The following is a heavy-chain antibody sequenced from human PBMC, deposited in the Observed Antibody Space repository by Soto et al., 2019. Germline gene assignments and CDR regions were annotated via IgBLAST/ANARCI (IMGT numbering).Heavy chain of an antibody. V-gene: IGHV1-18*01. CDR3: ASGSASSHSSGWYHRYDAFYI. CDR1: GYTFTSYG. D-gene: IGHD6-19*01. J-gene: IGHJ3*02. Sequence: ASVKVSCKASGYTFTSYGISWVRQAPGQGLEWMGWISAYNGNTNYAQKLQGRVTMTTDTSTSTAYMELRSLRSEDTAVYYCASGSASSHSSGWYHRYDAFYIWSQGKMVTVSS. CDR2: ISAYNGNT.